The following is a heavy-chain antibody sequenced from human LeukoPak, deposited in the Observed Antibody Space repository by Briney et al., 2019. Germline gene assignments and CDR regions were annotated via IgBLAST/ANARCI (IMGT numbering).Heavy chain of an antibody. D-gene: IGHD3-22*01. CDR2: ISGSGGST. V-gene: IGHV3-23*01. Sequence: PGGSLRLSCAADGFTFSSDAMSSVSQAPGKGLEWVSAISGSGGSTYYADSVKGRFTISRDNSKNTLYLQMNSLRAEDTAVYYCAKKYYYDSSGYLLEDYFDYWGQGTLVTVSS. CDR3: AKKYYYDSSGYLLEDYFDY. J-gene: IGHJ4*02. CDR1: GFTFSSDA.